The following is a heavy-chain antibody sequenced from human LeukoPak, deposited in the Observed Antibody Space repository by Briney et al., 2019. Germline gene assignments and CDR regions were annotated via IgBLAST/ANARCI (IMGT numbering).Heavy chain of an antibody. CDR3: ARDLWNFYDDSGYNRDFDS. CDR1: TSR. J-gene: IGHJ5*01. V-gene: IGHV1-18*01. Sequence: VASVKVSCKATSRISWVRQAPGQGLEWMGWIGTYGGDTYYAQKFQGRITMTTDTSTSTVYMELRNLRSDDTAVYYCARDLWNFYDDSGYNRDFDSWGQGTLVTVSS. CDR2: IGTYGGDT. D-gene: IGHD3-22*01.